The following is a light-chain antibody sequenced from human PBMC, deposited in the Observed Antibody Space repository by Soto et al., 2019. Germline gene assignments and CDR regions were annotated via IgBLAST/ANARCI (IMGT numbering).Light chain of an antibody. Sequence: ETVLTQSPGTLSLSPGERATLSCRASQTIRSNYLAWYRQTPGQAPRLLIYGASNRPTGIADRFSGSGSWTYFTLIISRLEPEDFALYYCQQYGSSPWTVGQGSKVEIK. CDR1: QTIRSNY. CDR3: QQYGSSPWT. V-gene: IGKV3-20*01. CDR2: GAS. J-gene: IGKJ1*01.